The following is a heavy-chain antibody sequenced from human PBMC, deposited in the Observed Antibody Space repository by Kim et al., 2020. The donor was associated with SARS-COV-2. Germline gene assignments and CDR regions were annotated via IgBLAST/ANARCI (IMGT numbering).Heavy chain of an antibody. J-gene: IGHJ6*02. D-gene: IGHD5-18*01. CDR1: GYSISSDYY. V-gene: IGHV4-38-2*02. CDR2: IYHSGST. CDR3: ARVKGGYSYGYFGLYYYGMDV. Sequence: SETLSLTCTVSGYSISSDYYWGWIRQPPGKGLEWIGSIYHSGSTYYNPSLKSRVTISVDTSKNQFSLKLSSVTAADTAVYYCARVKGGYSYGYFGLYYYGMDVWGQGTTVTVSS.